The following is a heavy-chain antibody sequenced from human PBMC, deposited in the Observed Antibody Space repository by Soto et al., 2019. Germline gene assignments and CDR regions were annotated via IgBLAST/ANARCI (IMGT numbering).Heavy chain of an antibody. V-gene: IGHV4-59*11. Sequence: SETLSLTCVVSGGSIGSHYWSWIRQPPGGGLEWIGYVHYGGSTNYNPSLKSRVTMSVDTSKNQFYLNLSSVTAADTALYFCARRDYSTSSLGTFDYWGQGTMVTVSS. J-gene: IGHJ4*03. CDR2: VHYGGST. CDR3: ARRDYSTSSLGTFDY. CDR1: GGSIGSHY. D-gene: IGHD6-6*01.